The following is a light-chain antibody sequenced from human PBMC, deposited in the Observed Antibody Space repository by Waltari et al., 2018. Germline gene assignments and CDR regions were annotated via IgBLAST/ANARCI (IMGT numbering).Light chain of an antibody. Sequence: QQPSEIPRYLMSVNSDGSLQEGDGIPYRFSCSISGSVRFLTLSSLQSEDEADYFCHAWGFGSGVFGGGTKLTVL. CDR2: VNSDGSL. J-gene: IGLJ3*02. V-gene: IGLV4-69*01. CDR3: HAWGFGSGV.